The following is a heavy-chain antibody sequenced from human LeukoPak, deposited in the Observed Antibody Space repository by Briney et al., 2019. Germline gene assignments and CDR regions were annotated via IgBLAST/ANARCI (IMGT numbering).Heavy chain of an antibody. CDR3: ARLSGYSGYHYFDY. V-gene: IGHV4-39*01. CDR2: IYYSGTT. Sequence: PSETLSLTCTVSGGSISSSSFFWGWNRQPPGKGLEWIGNIYYSGTTYSSPSLRSRLTISVDTAKNQFSLKLSSVTAADTAVYYCARLSGYSGYHYFDYWGQGTLVIVSS. D-gene: IGHD5-12*01. CDR1: GGSISSSSFF. J-gene: IGHJ4*02.